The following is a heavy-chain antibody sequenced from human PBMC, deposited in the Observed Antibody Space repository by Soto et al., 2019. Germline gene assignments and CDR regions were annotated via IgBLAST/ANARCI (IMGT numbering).Heavy chain of an antibody. D-gene: IGHD2-21*01. V-gene: IGHV4-31*03. CDR2: IYVTGAV. Sequence: QVRLQESGPGLVKPSETLSLTCSVAGAALNSGNYYWSWIRQVPGKGLEWIGHIYVTGAVDYNPSLRHRITTSQDTSERQFSLNLRLVTAADTAVYYCARLRIATNNYKWSDPWGQGTLVTVSS. CDR3: ARLRIATNNYKWSDP. CDR1: GAALNSGNYY. J-gene: IGHJ5*02.